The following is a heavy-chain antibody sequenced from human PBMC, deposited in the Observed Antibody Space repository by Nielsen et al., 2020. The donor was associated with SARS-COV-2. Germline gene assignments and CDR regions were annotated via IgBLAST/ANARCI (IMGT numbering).Heavy chain of an antibody. D-gene: IGHD3-22*01. V-gene: IGHV3-48*03. CDR3: ARVGSSGYYSDY. CDR2: ISSSVGTI. Sequence: GGSLRLSCAASGFTFSSYEMNWVRQAPGKGLEWVSYISSSVGTIYYADSVKGRFTISRDNAKNSLYLQMNSLRAEDTAVYYCARVGSSGYYSDYWGQGTLVTVSS. J-gene: IGHJ4*02. CDR1: GFTFSSYE.